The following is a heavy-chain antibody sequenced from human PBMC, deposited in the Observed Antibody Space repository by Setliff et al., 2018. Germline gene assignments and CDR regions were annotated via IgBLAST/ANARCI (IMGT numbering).Heavy chain of an antibody. CDR1: GYTFTGYY. V-gene: IGHV1-2*04. CDR3: AREAVHDSGYDGALDY. CDR2: INPNSGGT. D-gene: IGHD5-12*01. Sequence: ASVKVSCKASGYTFTGYYMHWVRQAPGQGLEWMGWINPNSGGTNYAQKFQGWVTMTRDTSIGTAYMELSRLRSDDTAVYYCAREAVHDSGYDGALDYWGQGTLVTVSS. J-gene: IGHJ4*02.